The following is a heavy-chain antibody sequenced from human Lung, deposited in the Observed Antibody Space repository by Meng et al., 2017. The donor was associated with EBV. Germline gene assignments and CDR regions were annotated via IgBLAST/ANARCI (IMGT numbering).Heavy chain of an antibody. Sequence: EGEVVVLGGGLVPPGGSLGLSCAASGFSVSSTDLAWVRQAAGEGLEWVSAIDSGGTNYYADSVKGRFTISRDNSRNTVDLQMSSLRGGDTAVYYCGRLSKWGQGALVTVSS. V-gene: IGHV3-53*01. CDR2: IDSGGTN. CDR3: GRLSK. CDR1: GFSVSSTD. J-gene: IGHJ4*02.